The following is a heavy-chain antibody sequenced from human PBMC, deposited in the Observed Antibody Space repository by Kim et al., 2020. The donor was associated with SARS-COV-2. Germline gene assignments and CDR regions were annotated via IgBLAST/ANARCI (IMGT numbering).Heavy chain of an antibody. CDR3: AKAPFTMVRGVRSMDV. Sequence: GGSLRLSCVASGFTFSSYGMHWVRQAPGKGLEWVAVISYDGSNKYYADSVKGRFTISRDNSKNTLYLQMNSLRAEDTAVYYCAKAPFTMVRGVRSMDVWG. CDR2: ISYDGSNK. CDR1: GFTFSSYG. J-gene: IGHJ6*01. D-gene: IGHD3-10*01. V-gene: IGHV3-30*18.